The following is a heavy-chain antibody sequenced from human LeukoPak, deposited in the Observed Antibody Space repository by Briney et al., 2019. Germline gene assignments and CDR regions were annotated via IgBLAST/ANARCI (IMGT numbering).Heavy chain of an antibody. D-gene: IGHD5-12*01. V-gene: IGHV3-66*01. Sequence: PGGSLRLSCAASGFTVSSNYMSWVRQAPGKGLEWVSVIYSGGSTYYADSVKGRFTISRDNSKNTLYLQMNSLRAEDTAVYYCARVGSGYDWDNFDYWGQGTLVTVSS. CDR2: IYSGGST. J-gene: IGHJ4*02. CDR1: GFTVSSNY. CDR3: ARVGSGYDWDNFDY.